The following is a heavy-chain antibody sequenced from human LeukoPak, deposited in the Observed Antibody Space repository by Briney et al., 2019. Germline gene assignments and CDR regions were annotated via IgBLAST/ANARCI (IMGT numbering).Heavy chain of an antibody. V-gene: IGHV3-30-3*01. D-gene: IGHD3-22*01. J-gene: IGHJ4*02. CDR1: GFTFSSHA. CDR2: ISYDGSNK. Sequence: PGGSLRLSCAASGFTFSSHAMHWVRQAPGKGLEWVAVISYDGSNKYYADSVKGRFTISRDNSKNTLYLQMNSLRAEDTAVYYCARDGDSSGSYFDYWGQGTLVTVSS. CDR3: ARDGDSSGSYFDY.